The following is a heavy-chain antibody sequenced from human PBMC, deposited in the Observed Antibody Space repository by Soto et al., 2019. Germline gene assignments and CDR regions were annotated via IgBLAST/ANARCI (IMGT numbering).Heavy chain of an antibody. J-gene: IGHJ6*03. D-gene: IGHD2-15*01. Sequence: PGGSLRLSCAASGFSFSDYYMSWIRQAPGKGLEWVSYISSSGSGSTIFYADSVKGRFTISRDNAKSSLYLQMNSLRAEDTAVYYCARDWPPEIVVVNSYYYMDVWGRGTTVTVSS. CDR2: ISSSGSGSTI. CDR1: GFSFSDYY. CDR3: ARDWPPEIVVVNSYYYMDV. V-gene: IGHV3-11*01.